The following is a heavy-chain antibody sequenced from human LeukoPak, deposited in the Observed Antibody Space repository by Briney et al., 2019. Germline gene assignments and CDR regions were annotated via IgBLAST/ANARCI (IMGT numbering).Heavy chain of an antibody. D-gene: IGHD5-12*01. J-gene: IGHJ4*02. Sequence: ASVKVSCKASGYTFTSYGISWVRQAPGQGLEWMGWISAYNGNTNYAQKLQGRVTMTTDTSTSTAYMELRGLRSDDTAVYYCARAKRTDIVATIYYFDYWGQGTLVTVSS. CDR2: ISAYNGNT. CDR1: GYTFTSYG. V-gene: IGHV1-18*01. CDR3: ARAKRTDIVATIYYFDY.